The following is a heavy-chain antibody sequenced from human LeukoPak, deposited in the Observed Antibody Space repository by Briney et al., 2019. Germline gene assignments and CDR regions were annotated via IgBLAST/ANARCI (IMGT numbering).Heavy chain of an antibody. Sequence: GGSLRLSCAASGFTVSSNYMSWVRQAPGKGLEWVSVIYSGGSTYYADSVKGRFTISRDIAKTSLYLQMNSLRAEDTAIYYCARDMEPDAFDIWGQGTIVTVSS. CDR3: ARDMEPDAFDI. CDR1: GFTVSSNY. CDR2: IYSGGST. J-gene: IGHJ3*02. V-gene: IGHV3-66*01. D-gene: IGHD1-1*01.